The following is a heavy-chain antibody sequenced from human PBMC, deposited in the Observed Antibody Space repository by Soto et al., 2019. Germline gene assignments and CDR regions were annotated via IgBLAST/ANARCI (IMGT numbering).Heavy chain of an antibody. D-gene: IGHD2-15*01. Sequence: EVQVVESGGGLAQPGGSLRLSFAASGFSFSSYTMKWVRQAPGKGLEWVSEITSSSSSIYYADAVKGRFTISRDNAKNSLYLQMDSLRTEDTAVYYCARGREYCSGGRCYETGSDYWGQGTLVTVSS. CDR3: ARGREYCSGGRCYETGSDY. J-gene: IGHJ4*02. CDR2: ITSSSSSI. V-gene: IGHV3-48*01. CDR1: GFSFSSYT.